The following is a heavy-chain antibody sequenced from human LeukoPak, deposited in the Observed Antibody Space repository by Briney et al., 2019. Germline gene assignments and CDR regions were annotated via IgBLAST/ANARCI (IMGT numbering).Heavy chain of an antibody. D-gene: IGHD3-22*01. CDR3: ARSGSSGQIDY. V-gene: IGHV4-59*01. CDR1: GGSISSYY. CDR2: IYYSGST. Sequence: SETLSLTCTVSGGSISSYYWSWIRQPPGKGLEWIGYIYYSGSTNYNPSLKCRVTISVDTSKNQFSLKLSSVTAADTAVYYCARSGSSGQIDYWGQGTLVTVSS. J-gene: IGHJ4*02.